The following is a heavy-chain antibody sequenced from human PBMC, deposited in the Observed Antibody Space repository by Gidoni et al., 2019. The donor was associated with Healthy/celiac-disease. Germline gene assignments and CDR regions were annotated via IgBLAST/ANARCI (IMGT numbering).Heavy chain of an antibody. CDR3: ARQYYYDSSGYYDWYFDL. CDR2: ISGSGGST. V-gene: IGHV3-23*01. J-gene: IGHJ2*01. D-gene: IGHD3-22*01. Sequence: EVQLLESGGGLVQPGGSLRLSCAASGFTFGSYAMSWVRQAPGKGLEWVSAISGSGGSTYYADSVKGRFTISRDNSKNTLYLQMNSLRAEDTAVYYCARQYYYDSSGYYDWYFDLWGRGTLVTVSS. CDR1: GFTFGSYA.